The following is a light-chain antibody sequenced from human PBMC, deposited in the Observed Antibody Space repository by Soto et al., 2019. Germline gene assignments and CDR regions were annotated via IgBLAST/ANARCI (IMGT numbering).Light chain of an antibody. CDR1: SSDVGNYNL. V-gene: IGLV2-23*02. Sequence: QSALTQPASVSGSPGQSITISCTGTSSDVGNYNLVSWYQQYPGKAPKLVICGVSERPSGISNRFSGSKSGNTASLTISGLQAEDEADYYCCSYAGPSTSVVFGGGTKVTVL. J-gene: IGLJ2*01. CDR2: GVS. CDR3: CSYAGPSTSVV.